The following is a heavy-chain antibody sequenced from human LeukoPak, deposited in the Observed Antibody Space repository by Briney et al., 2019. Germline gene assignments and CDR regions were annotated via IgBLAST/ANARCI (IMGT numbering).Heavy chain of an antibody. J-gene: IGHJ3*02. CDR2: LSHSGSS. CDR3: ARARYANAWYAFDI. V-gene: IGHV4-59*02. D-gene: IGHD2-2*01. Sequence: SETLSLTCTVSGGSVSSYYWSWIRQPPGRGLECIGYLSHSGSSDSNPSLKSRVTILVDTSKNQFSLKLTSVTAADTAVYYCARARYANAWYAFDIWGEGTMVTVSS. CDR1: GGSVSSYY.